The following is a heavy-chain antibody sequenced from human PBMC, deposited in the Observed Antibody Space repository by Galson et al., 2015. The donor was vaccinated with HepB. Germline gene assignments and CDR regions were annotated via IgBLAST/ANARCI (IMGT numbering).Heavy chain of an antibody. CDR2: IYHSGST. J-gene: IGHJ4*02. CDR3: ARVRNGRDGYNYDMLAGFDY. D-gene: IGHD5-24*01. V-gene: IGHV4-38-2*02. Sequence: SETLSLTCTVSGYSISSGYYWGWIRQPPGKGLEWIGSIYHSGSTYYNPSLKSRVTISVDTSKNQFSLKLSSVTAADTAVYYCARVRNGRDGYNYDMLAGFDYWGQGTLVTVSS. CDR1: GYSISSGYY.